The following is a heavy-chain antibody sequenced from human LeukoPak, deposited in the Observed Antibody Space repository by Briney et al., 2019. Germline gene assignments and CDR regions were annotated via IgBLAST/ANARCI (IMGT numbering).Heavy chain of an antibody. D-gene: IGHD6-19*01. J-gene: IGHJ4*02. V-gene: IGHV3-7*03. CDR2: INKDGSEK. CDR3: ATYSTGRYKGLEY. CDR1: GFTFSSYW. Sequence: PGGSLRLSCAASGFTFSSYWMSWVRQAPGKGPEWVAHINKDGSEKYYVDSLKGRFTISRDNAENSLYLQMNSMRAEDTAVYYCATYSTGRYKGLEYWGQGALVTVSS.